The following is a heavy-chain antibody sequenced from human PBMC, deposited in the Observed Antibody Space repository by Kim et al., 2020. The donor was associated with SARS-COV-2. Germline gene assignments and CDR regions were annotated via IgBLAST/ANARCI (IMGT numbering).Heavy chain of an antibody. CDR2: IYYSGST. Sequence: SETLSLTCTVSGGSISSSSYYWGWIRQPPGKGLEWIGSIYYSGSTYYNPSLKSRVTISVDTSKNQFSLKLSSVTAADTAVYYCARQKQLVRGGNYYFDYWGQGTLVTVSS. J-gene: IGHJ4*02. CDR3: ARQKQLVRGGNYYFDY. V-gene: IGHV4-39*01. D-gene: IGHD6-6*01. CDR1: GGSISSSSYY.